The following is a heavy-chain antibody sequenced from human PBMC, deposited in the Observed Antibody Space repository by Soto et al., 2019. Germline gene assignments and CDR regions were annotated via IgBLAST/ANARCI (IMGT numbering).Heavy chain of an antibody. CDR2: INHSGST. V-gene: IGHV4-34*01. CDR3: ARGRGKQQLVIGINWFDP. CDR1: GGSFSGYY. Sequence: SETLSLTCAVYGGSFSGYYWSWIRTPPGKGLEWIGEINHSGSTNYNPSLKSRVTISVDTSKNQFSLKLSSVTAADTAVYYCARGRGKQQLVIGINWFDPWGQGTLVTVSS. D-gene: IGHD6-13*01. J-gene: IGHJ5*02.